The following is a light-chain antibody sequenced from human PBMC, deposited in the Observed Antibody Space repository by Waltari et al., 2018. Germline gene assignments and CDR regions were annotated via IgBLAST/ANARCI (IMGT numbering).Light chain of an antibody. J-gene: IGLJ2*01. V-gene: IGLV2-23*01. CDR3: CSYAGSSTVV. Sequence: QSALSQPASVSGSTGQSITISSTGTSSDVGSYNLVSWYQQHPGKAPKLMIYAGSKRPSGFSNRFSGSKSGNTASLTISGLQAEDEADYYCCSYAGSSTVVFGGGTKLTVL. CDR1: SSDVGSYNL. CDR2: AGS.